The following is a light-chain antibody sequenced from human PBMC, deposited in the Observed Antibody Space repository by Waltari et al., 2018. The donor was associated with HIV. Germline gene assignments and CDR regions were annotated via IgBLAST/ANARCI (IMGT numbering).Light chain of an antibody. J-gene: IGLJ3*02. CDR2: EVS. CDR3: QSFDRSLSAWV. CDR1: SSDVGGYKY. V-gene: IGLV2-14*01. Sequence: QSALTQPASVSGSPGQSITISCTGTSSDVGGYKYVSWYQQHPGKAPKPMIYEVSNRLSGVSERFSGSKSGHTASLTISGLQAEDEADYYCQSFDRSLSAWVFGGGTKLTVL.